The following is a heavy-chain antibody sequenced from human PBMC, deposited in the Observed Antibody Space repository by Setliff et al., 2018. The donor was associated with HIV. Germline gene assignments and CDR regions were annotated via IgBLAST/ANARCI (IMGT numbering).Heavy chain of an antibody. J-gene: IGHJ4*02. CDR2: ISYGGGT. V-gene: IGHV4-38-2*02. Sequence: SETLSLTCALSGYTISSGYYWAWIRQPPGKGLAWIGRISYGGGTHYNPSLRSRVIISMDTSTNQFSLKLSAVTAADTAVYYWARDRYTYAYLDYWGQGTLVTVSS. D-gene: IGHD5-18*01. CDR3: ARDRYTYAYLDY. CDR1: GYTISSGYY.